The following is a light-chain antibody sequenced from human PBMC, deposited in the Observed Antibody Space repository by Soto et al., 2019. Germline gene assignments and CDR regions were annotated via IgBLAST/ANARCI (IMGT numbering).Light chain of an antibody. CDR2: GAS. CDR1: QSVSNSF. V-gene: IGKV3-20*01. J-gene: IGKJ1*01. CDR3: QQYDSSPWT. Sequence: EIVLTQSPGTLSLSLGERATLSCRASQSVSNSFLAWYQRIPGQSPRLLIYGASRRATGIPDRFSGSGSGTDFTLTISSLEPEDFGMYYCQQYDSSPWTFGQGTKVEIK.